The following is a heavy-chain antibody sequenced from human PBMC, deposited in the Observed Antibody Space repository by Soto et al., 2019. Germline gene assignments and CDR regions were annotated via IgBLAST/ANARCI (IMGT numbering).Heavy chain of an antibody. J-gene: IGHJ4*02. Sequence: PGGSLTLSCAASGFPFSRYGMHWVRQAPGKGLEWVAVIWFDGSNKFYADSVKGRFTISRDNSKNTVSLQMNSLRDEDSAAYSGATTGPQWARGTLVTVSS. V-gene: IGHV3-33*01. CDR1: GFPFSRYG. CDR3: ATTGPQ. CDR2: IWFDGSNK.